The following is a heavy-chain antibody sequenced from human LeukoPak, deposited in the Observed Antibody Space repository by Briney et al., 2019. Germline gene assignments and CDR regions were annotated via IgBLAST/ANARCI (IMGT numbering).Heavy chain of an antibody. D-gene: IGHD3-22*01. V-gene: IGHV1-18*01. CDR2: ISAYNGNT. J-gene: IGHJ4*02. CDR3: ARGSPPRRNYDSRGYYSYYFDY. CDR1: GYTFTSYG. Sequence: ASVKVSCKASGYTFTSYGISWVRQAPGQGLEWMGWISAYNGNTHYAQKLQGRVTMTTDTSTSTVYMELRSLRSDDTAVYYCARGSPPRRNYDSRGYYSYYFDYWGQGTLVAVSS.